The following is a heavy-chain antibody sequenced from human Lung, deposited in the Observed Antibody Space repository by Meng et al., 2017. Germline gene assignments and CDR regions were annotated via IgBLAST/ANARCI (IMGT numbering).Heavy chain of an antibody. CDR3: ARAMYDSRGYYYWKPWFDP. J-gene: IGHJ5*02. D-gene: IGHD3-22*01. V-gene: IGHV1-2*02. CDR1: GYTFTAYY. CDR2: INPSSGGT. Sequence: ASVKVSCKASGYTFTAYYLHWVRQAPGQGLEWMGWINPSSGGTFYAQKFQGRVTLNADSSINTAYMELNSLGSDDTAVYFCARAMYDSRGYYYWKPWFDPWGQGALVTVSS.